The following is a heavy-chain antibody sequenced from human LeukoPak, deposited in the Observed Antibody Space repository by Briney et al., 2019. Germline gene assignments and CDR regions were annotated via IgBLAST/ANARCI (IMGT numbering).Heavy chain of an antibody. Sequence: GGSLRLSCAASGFTFSSYAMHWVRQAPGKGLEWVAVISYDGSNKYYADSVKGRFTISRDSSKNTLYLQMNSLRAEDTAVYYCARSDCGGDCYEYYYYGMDVWGQGTTVTVSS. CDR2: ISYDGSNK. J-gene: IGHJ6*02. V-gene: IGHV3-30-3*01. CDR3: ARSDCGGDCYEYYYYGMDV. D-gene: IGHD2-21*02. CDR1: GFTFSSYA.